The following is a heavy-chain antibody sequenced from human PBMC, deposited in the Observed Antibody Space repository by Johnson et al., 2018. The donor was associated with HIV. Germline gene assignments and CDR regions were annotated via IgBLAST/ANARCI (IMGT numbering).Heavy chain of an antibody. CDR2: ISYDGNNK. CDR1: GFTFSRYA. V-gene: IGHV3-30-3*01. D-gene: IGHD3-10*01. J-gene: IGHJ3*02. Sequence: QVQLVESRGGVVQPGRSLRLSCAASGFTFSRYAMHWVRQAPGKGLEWVAVISYDGNNKYYAESVKGRFTISRDNSKNTLYLQMNSLRAEDTAVYYCARDSGVDAFDIWGQGTMVTVSS. CDR3: ARDSGVDAFDI.